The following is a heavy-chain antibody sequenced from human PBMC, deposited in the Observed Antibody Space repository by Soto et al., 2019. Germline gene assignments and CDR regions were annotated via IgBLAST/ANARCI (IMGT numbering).Heavy chain of an antibody. CDR3: ARDLGSGSYYNVGPNWFDP. CDR1: GFTFSSYS. J-gene: IGHJ5*02. CDR2: ISSSSSTI. V-gene: IGHV3-48*01. Sequence: GGYLRLSCAASGFTFSSYSMNWVRQAPGKGLEWVSYISSSSSTIYYADSVKGRFTISRDNAKNSLYLQMNSLRAEDTAVYYCARDLGSGSYYNVGPNWFDPWGQGTLVTVSS. D-gene: IGHD3-10*01.